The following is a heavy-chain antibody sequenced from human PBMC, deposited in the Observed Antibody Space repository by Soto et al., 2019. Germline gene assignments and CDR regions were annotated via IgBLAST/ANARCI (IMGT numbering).Heavy chain of an antibody. D-gene: IGHD3-10*01. CDR1: GGTFSSYA. CDR2: IIPIFGTA. Sequence: SVKVSCKASGGTFSSYAISWVRQAPGQGLEWMGGIIPIFGTANYAQKFQGRVTMTRNTSISTAYMELSSLRSEDTAVYYCARGSWFGDLGNFDYAMDVWGQGTTVTVSS. V-gene: IGHV1-69*05. J-gene: IGHJ6*02. CDR3: ARGSWFGDLGNFDYAMDV.